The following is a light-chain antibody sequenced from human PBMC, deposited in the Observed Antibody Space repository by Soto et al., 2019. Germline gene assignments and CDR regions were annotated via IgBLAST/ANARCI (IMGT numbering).Light chain of an antibody. CDR2: GAT. CDR1: QSISNN. CDR3: QQYNNWPLT. Sequence: ETVMTQSPATLSVSPGERATLSCRAGQSISNNLAWYQQNPGQAPRPLIYGATTRATGIPSRFSGSGSGTEFTLTISSLQSEDFAVYYCQQYNNWPLTFGGGTKVEIK. J-gene: IGKJ4*01. V-gene: IGKV3-15*01.